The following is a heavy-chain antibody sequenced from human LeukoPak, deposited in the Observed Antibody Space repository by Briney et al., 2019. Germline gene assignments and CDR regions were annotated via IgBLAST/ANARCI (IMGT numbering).Heavy chain of an antibody. Sequence: GGSLRLSCAASGFTFSSYAMSWVRQAPGEGLEWVSAISGSGGSTYYADSVKGRFTISRDNSKNTLYLQMNSLRAEDTAVYYCAKEGYDILTGYRIAEYFQHWGQGTLVTVSS. CDR2: ISGSGGST. V-gene: IGHV3-23*01. J-gene: IGHJ1*01. CDR3: AKEGYDILTGYRIAEYFQH. CDR1: GFTFSSYA. D-gene: IGHD3-9*01.